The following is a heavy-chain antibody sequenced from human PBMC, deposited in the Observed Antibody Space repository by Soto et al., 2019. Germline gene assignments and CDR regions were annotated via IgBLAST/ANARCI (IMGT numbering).Heavy chain of an antibody. CDR2: IVVGSGNT. CDR1: GFTFTSSA. Sequence: SVKVSCKASGFTFTSSAVQGVRQARGQRLEWIGWIVVGSGNTNYAQKFQERVTITRGMSTSTAYMGLSSLRSEDTAVYYCAADGSYYGSGSYYPIPDYWGQGTLVTVSS. CDR3: AADGSYYGSGSYYPIPDY. D-gene: IGHD3-10*01. J-gene: IGHJ4*02. V-gene: IGHV1-58*01.